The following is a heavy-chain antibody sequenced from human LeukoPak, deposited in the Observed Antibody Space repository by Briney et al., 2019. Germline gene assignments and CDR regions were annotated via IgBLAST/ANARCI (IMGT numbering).Heavy chain of an antibody. CDR3: ARGDFVVVTATEIKQDAFDI. J-gene: IGHJ3*02. CDR2: IYHSGST. Sequence: SETLSLTCTVSGYSISSGYYWGWIRQPPGKGLEWIGSIYHSGSTYYNPSLKSRVTISVDTSKNQFSLKLSSVTAADTAVYYCARGDFVVVTATEIKQDAFDIWGQGTMVTVSS. V-gene: IGHV4-38-2*02. D-gene: IGHD2-21*02. CDR1: GYSISSGYY.